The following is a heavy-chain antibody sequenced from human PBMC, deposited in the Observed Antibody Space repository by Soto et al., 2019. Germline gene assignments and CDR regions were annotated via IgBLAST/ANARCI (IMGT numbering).Heavy chain of an antibody. D-gene: IGHD1-26*01. CDR1: GSSICSYY. J-gene: IGHJ4*02. CDR2: VYYTGST. CDR3: ARGVSAGVDY. Sequence: SETLSLTCNVSGSSICSYYGSWIRQPPGKGLEWIGYVYYTGSTLYNPSLKSRVTISVDMSKKEFSLRLTTLTSDDTAFYYCARGVSAGVDYWGQGTLVTVSS. V-gene: IGHV4-59*01.